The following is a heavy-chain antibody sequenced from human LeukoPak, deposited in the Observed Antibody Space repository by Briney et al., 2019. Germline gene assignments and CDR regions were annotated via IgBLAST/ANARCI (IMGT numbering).Heavy chain of an antibody. Sequence: SETLSLTCTVSGGSISSYYWSWIRQPPGKGLEWIGYIYYSESTNYNPSLKSRVTISVDTTKNQFSLKLSSVTAADTAVYYCARDYYDSSGYYYDAFDIWGQGTMVTVSS. V-gene: IGHV4-59*01. J-gene: IGHJ3*02. CDR2: IYYSEST. CDR1: GGSISSYY. D-gene: IGHD3-22*01. CDR3: ARDYYDSSGYYYDAFDI.